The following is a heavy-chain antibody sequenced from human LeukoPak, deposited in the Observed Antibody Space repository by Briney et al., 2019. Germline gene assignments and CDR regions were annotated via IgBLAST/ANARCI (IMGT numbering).Heavy chain of an antibody. CDR2: TCTNGRT. J-gene: IGHJ5*02. V-gene: IGHV4-39*07. D-gene: IGHD3-9*01. Sequence: SETLSLTCTVSGGSFGGSQYWGWFRPAPGKGLEWIGSTCTNGRTFYNPSLASRLTTSVDTSTNQFSLNLTSLTAADTAVYYCATSRYFDWLFSSWGQGALVTVSP. CDR1: GGSFGGSQY. CDR3: ATSRYFDWLFSS.